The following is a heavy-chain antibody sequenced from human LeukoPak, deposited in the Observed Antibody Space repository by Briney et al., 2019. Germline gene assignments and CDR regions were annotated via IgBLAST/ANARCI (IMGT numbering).Heavy chain of an antibody. V-gene: IGHV1-24*01. J-gene: IGHJ3*02. CDR1: GYTLTELS. D-gene: IGHD3-22*01. CDR2: FDPEDGET. CDR3: ATAVPYSSGYYDAFDI. Sequence: ASVKVSCKVSGYTLTELSMHWVRQAPGKGLEWMGGFDPEDGETIYAQKFQGRVTMTEDTSTDTAYMELSSLRSEDTAVYYCATAVPYSSGYYDAFDIWGQGTMVTVSS.